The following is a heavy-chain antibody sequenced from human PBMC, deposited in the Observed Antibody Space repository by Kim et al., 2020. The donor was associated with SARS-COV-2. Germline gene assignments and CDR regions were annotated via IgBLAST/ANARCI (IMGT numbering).Heavy chain of an antibody. CDR1: GFTFTTYG. Sequence: GGSLRLSCAASGFTFTTYGMSWVRQAPGKGLEWVSGVSGSGGTTHYADSVKGRFTIYKDKSKNTLYLQMNRLRVDDTALYYCAKDLSWIQPQRGFDPWGQGTLVSVSS. V-gene: IGHV3-23*01. J-gene: IGHJ5*02. CDR2: VSGSGGTT. CDR3: AKDLSWIQPQRGFDP. D-gene: IGHD5-18*01.